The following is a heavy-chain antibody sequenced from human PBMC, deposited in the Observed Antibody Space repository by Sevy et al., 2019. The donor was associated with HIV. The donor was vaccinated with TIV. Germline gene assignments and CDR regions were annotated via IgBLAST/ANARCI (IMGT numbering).Heavy chain of an antibody. Sequence: GGSLRLSCAASGFTVSSNYMSWVRHAPGKGLEWVSVIYSGGSTYYADSVKGRFTISRDNSKNTLYLQMNSLRAGDTAVYYCASGSYYLDFDYWGQGTLVTVSS. J-gene: IGHJ4*02. D-gene: IGHD1-26*01. CDR1: GFTVSSNY. CDR2: IYSGGST. V-gene: IGHV3-53*01. CDR3: ASGSYYLDFDY.